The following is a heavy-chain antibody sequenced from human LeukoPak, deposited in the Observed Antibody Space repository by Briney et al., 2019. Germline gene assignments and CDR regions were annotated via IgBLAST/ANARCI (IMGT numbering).Heavy chain of an antibody. CDR3: AKEAVDDSSTWYPGWFDP. CDR2: VSANGNST. J-gene: IGHJ5*02. V-gene: IGHV3-43*02. D-gene: IGHD6-13*01. Sequence: GGSLRLSCAASGFTFSSYSMNWVRQTPGKGLEWVSLVSANGNSTYYSDSVKGRFTISRDNSKNSLYLQMNSLRTEDTAFYYCAKEAVDDSSTWYPGWFDPWGQGTLVTVSS. CDR1: GFTFSSYS.